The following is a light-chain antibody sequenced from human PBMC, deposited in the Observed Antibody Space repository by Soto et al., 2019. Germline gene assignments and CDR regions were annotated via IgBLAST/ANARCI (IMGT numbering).Light chain of an antibody. J-gene: IGKJ2*01. Sequence: DIQMTQSPSSLSVSVGDRVTITCRASQSITNYLNWYQQKPGKAPKLLVYAASSLQSGVPSRFSANGSGTDFTLTISTLQPEEFATDYCQQSYSYPYTFGQGTKLEIK. CDR1: QSITNY. V-gene: IGKV1-39*01. CDR2: AAS. CDR3: QQSYSYPYT.